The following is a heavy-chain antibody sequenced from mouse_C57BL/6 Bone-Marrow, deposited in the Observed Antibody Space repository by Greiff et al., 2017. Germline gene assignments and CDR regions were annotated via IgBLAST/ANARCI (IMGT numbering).Heavy chain of an antibody. Sequence: QVQLQQPGAELVRPGTSVKLSCKASGYTFTSYWMYWVKQRPGQGLEWIGVIDPSDSYTNYNQKFKGKATLTVDTSSSTAYMQLSRLTSEDSAVYYWTRSGYYGSNYPYYNAMDYWGQGTSGTVSS. J-gene: IGHJ4*01. CDR2: IDPSDSYT. V-gene: IGHV1-59*01. CDR1: GYTFTSYW. CDR3: TRSGYYGSNYPYYNAMDY. D-gene: IGHD1-1*01.